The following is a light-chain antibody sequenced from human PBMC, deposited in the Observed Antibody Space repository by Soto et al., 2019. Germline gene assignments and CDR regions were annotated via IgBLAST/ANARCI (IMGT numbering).Light chain of an antibody. CDR3: QQFNNWPPWT. CDR2: GAS. V-gene: IGKV3-15*01. J-gene: IGKJ1*01. CDR1: QRINSH. Sequence: DIVMTQSPATLSVSPGETATLSCRASQRINSHVAWYQQKPGQAPRLLISGASTRATGIPARFSGSGSGTEFNLTISSLQSEDIAVYYCQQFNNWPPWTFGQGTKVEI.